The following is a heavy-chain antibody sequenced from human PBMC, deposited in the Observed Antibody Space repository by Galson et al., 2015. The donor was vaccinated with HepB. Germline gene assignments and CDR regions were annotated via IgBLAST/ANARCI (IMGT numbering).Heavy chain of an antibody. J-gene: IGHJ5*02. V-gene: IGHV3-9*01. CDR1: GFIFDDYS. D-gene: IGHD2-15*01. Sequence: SLRLSCAASGFIFDDYSMHWVRQIPGKGLEWVPGINWNSARVDYAGSVKGRFTISRDKNSLFLQMNSLRPEDTALYYCAKEDGGFNFDPWGQGTLVTVSS. CDR3: AKEDGGFNFDP. CDR2: INWNSARV.